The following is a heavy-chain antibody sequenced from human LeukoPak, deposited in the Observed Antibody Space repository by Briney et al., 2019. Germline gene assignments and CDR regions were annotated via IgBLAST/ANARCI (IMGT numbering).Heavy chain of an antibody. V-gene: IGHV3-7*01. CDR3: ARRKMATIGAYMDV. Sequence: ETLSLTCTVSGDSISSGTYSWSWVRQAPGKGLEWVANIKQDGSEKYYVDSVKGRFTISRDNAKNSLYLQMNSLRAEDTAVYYCARRKMATIGAYMDVWGKGTTVTISS. CDR1: GDSISSGTYS. CDR2: IKQDGSEK. J-gene: IGHJ6*03. D-gene: IGHD5-24*01.